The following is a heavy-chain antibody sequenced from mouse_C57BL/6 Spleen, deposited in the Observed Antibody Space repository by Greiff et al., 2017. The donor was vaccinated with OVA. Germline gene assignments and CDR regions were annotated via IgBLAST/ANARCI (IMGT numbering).Heavy chain of an antibody. V-gene: IGHV1-61*01. CDR2: IYPSDSET. J-gene: IGHJ4*01. CDR1: GYTFTSYW. CDR3: ARTVLLRPNYYAMDY. D-gene: IGHD1-1*01. Sequence: QVQLQQPGAELVRPGSSVKLSCKASGYTFTSYWMDWVKQRPGQGLEWIGNIYPSDSETHYNQKFKDKATLTVDKSSSTAYMQLSSLTSEDSAVYYCARTVLLRPNYYAMDYWGQGTSVTVSS.